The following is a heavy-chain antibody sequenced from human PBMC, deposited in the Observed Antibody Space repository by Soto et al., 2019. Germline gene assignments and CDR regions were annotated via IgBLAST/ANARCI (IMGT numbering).Heavy chain of an antibody. V-gene: IGHV3-74*01. Sequence: EAQLLESGGGFVQPGGSLRLSCAGSGFSFSSHWMHWVRHAPGKGLVWVSRMKGDGSTANYAASVKGRLTISRDNARNTVYLQMNSLRVDDTAVYCCAIGIPGHYGFDIWGQGTMVTLSS. CDR3: AIGIPGHYGFDI. J-gene: IGHJ3*02. CDR2: MKGDGSTA. D-gene: IGHD3-10*01. CDR1: GFSFSSHW.